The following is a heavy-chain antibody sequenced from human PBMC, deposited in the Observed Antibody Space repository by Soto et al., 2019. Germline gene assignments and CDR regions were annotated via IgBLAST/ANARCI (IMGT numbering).Heavy chain of an antibody. CDR3: ARVHVMVVAGSTFDY. J-gene: IGHJ4*01. D-gene: IGHD6-19*01. V-gene: IGHV4-38-2*02. Sequence: TSENLSLPFTVSGYSLRRCSYLAWVRQPPRKGPGWVSSIYHGGPTFYNPSLKSRTTISVDTSNNQFSLKLTSVTAADTAVYYCARVHVMVVAGSTFDYWGHGTLVTGSS. CDR2: IYHGGPT. CDR1: GYSLRRCSY.